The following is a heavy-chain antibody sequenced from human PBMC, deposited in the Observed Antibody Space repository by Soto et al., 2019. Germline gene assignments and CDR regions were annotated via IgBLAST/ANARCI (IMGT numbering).Heavy chain of an antibody. Sequence: ESGGGVVQPGRSLRLSCAASGFTFSSYAMHWVRQAPGKGLEWVAVISYDGSNKYYADSVKGRFTISRDNSKNTLYLQMNSLRAEDTAVYYCARSSYFDYWGQGTLVTVSS. CDR3: ARSSYFDY. CDR2: ISYDGSNK. D-gene: IGHD2-2*01. V-gene: IGHV3-30-3*01. CDR1: GFTFSSYA. J-gene: IGHJ4*02.